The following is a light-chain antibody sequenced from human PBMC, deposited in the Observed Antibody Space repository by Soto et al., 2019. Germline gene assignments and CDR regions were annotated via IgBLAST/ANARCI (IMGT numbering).Light chain of an antibody. CDR3: QKYNSAPWT. Sequence: DIQMTQSPSSLSTSVGDRVTITCRASQGIRNYLAWYQQKPGKVPKLLIYAASTLQSGVPSRFSGSGSVTDFTLTISSLQPEDFATYYCQKYNSAPWTCGQGTKVEIK. V-gene: IGKV1-27*01. J-gene: IGKJ1*01. CDR1: QGIRNY. CDR2: AAS.